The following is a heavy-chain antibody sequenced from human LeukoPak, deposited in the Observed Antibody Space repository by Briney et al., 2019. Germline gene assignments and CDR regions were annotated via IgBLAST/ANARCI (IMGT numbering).Heavy chain of an antibody. CDR2: IKQDGSEK. CDR3: ARDRPPIDY. Sequence: HPGGSLRLSCAASGFTFSSYWTSWVRQAPGKGLEWVANIKQDGSEKYYVDSVKGRFTISRDNAKNTLYLQMNSLRAEDTAVYYCARDRPPIDYWGQGTLVTVSS. V-gene: IGHV3-7*01. J-gene: IGHJ4*02. CDR1: GFTFSSYW.